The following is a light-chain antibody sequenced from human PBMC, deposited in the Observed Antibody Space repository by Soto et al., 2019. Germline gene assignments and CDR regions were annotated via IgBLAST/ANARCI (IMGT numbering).Light chain of an antibody. CDR2: AAS. CDR1: QGISSW. J-gene: IGKJ1*01. CDR3: QPANSFPST. Sequence: DIQMTQSPSSVSASVGDRVTITCRGSQGISSWLAWYQQKPGKAPKFLIYAASSLQSGVRSRFSGSGAGTGFTPTNRSPQPKDLANDYDQPANSFPSTFGHGTKVEIE. V-gene: IGKV1D-12*01.